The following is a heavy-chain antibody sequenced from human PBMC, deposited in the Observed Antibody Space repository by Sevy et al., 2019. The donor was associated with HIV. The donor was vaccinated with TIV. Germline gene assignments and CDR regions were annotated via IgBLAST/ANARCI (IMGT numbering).Heavy chain of an antibody. J-gene: IGHJ5*02. CDR3: AKDHDNNWFDP. V-gene: IGHV3-23*01. D-gene: IGHD3-9*01. CDR2: ISVSGGST. Sequence: GGSLRLSCAASGFTFSIYAMTWVRQAPGKGLEWVSTISVSGGSTYYADSVKGRFTISRDNSKNTLYPQMNSLRAEDTAVYYCAKDHDNNWFDPWGQGTLVTVSS. CDR1: GFTFSIYA.